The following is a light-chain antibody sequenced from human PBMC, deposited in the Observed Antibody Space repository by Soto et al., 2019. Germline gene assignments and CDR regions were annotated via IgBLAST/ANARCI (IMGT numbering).Light chain of an antibody. J-gene: IGKJ3*01. CDR1: QSVSSN. CDR3: QQYNNWPFT. V-gene: IGKV3-15*01. CDR2: GAS. Sequence: EIVMTQSPATLSVSPGERATLSCRASQSVSSNFAWYQQKPGQAPRLLIYGASTRATGIPARFSGSGSGTEFTLTISSLQSEAFAVYYFQQYNNWPFTFGPGTKVDIK.